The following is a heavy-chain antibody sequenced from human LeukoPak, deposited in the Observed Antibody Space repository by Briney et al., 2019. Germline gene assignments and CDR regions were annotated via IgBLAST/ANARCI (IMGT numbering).Heavy chain of an antibody. CDR1: GGSISSSSYY. CDR2: IYYSGGT. D-gene: IGHD6-13*01. J-gene: IGHJ5*02. Sequence: SETLSLTCTVSGGSISSSSYYWGWIRQPPGKGLEWIGSIYYSGGTYYNPSLKSRVTISVDTSKNQFSLKLSSVTAADTAVYYCASAPGGSSWYKSVYNWFDPWGQGTLVTVSS. V-gene: IGHV4-39*01. CDR3: ASAPGGSSWYKSVYNWFDP.